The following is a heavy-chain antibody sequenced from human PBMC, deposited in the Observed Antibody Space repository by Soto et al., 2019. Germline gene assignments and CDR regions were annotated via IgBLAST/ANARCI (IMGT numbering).Heavy chain of an antibody. CDR1: GFNFRSYG. CDR2: ISDDGTYK. V-gene: IGHV3-30*18. D-gene: IGHD6-13*01. Sequence: QVQLVESGGGVVQPGRSLRLSCAASGFNFRSYGMHWVRQAPGKGLEWVALISDDGTYKYYADSVKGRFTISRDDSNNTVDLQVNSFSGEDTALYYCAKSIAAPDHYYYTLDVWGQGTSVSVCS. J-gene: IGHJ6*02. CDR3: AKSIAAPDHYYYTLDV.